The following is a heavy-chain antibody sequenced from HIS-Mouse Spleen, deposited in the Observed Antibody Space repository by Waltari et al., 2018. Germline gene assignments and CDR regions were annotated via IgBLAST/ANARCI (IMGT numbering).Heavy chain of an antibody. V-gene: IGHV1-8*01. CDR3: ARVYYDFWSGYYY. D-gene: IGHD3-3*01. J-gene: IGHJ4*02. CDR2: MKLSSGKT. Sequence: QVQLVQSGAEVKKPGASVKVSCKASGYTFTSYDINWVRQATGQGLEWMGWMKLSSGKTGNAKKFQGRGTMTRNTSISTAYMELSSLRSEDTAVYYCARVYYDFWSGYYYWGQGTLVTVSS. CDR1: GYTFTSYD.